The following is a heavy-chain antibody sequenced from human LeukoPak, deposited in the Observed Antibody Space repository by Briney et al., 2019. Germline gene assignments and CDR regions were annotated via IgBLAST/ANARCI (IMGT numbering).Heavy chain of an antibody. CDR3: AGELYYDSSGYHDY. Sequence: SVKVSCKASGGTFSSYAISWVRQAPGQGLEWMGGIIPIFGTANYAQKFQGRVTITTDESTSTAYMELSSLRSEDTAVYYCAGELYYDSSGYHDYWGQGTLVTVSS. D-gene: IGHD3-22*01. V-gene: IGHV1-69*05. J-gene: IGHJ4*02. CDR2: IIPIFGTA. CDR1: GGTFSSYA.